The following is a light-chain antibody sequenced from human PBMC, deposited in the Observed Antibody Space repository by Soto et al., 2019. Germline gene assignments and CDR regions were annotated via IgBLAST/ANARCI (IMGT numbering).Light chain of an antibody. V-gene: IGKV3-15*01. Sequence: EIVLTQSPDTLSLSPGERATLSCRASQYVSNKVAWYQQKPGQAPRLLILGASTRATGVPARFSGSGSGTEFHLSIRSLQSDAFEVNYYKQYKEWPPFTFGHGTRLEIK. CDR1: QYVSNK. CDR3: KQYKEWPPFT. CDR2: GAS. J-gene: IGKJ5*01.